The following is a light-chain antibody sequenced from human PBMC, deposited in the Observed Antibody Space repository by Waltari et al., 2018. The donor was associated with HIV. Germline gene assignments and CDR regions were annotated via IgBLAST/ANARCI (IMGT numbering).Light chain of an antibody. CDR3: SSYTNSSTPVV. J-gene: IGLJ2*01. V-gene: IGLV2-14*01. CDR1: SSDVGGYNY. Sequence: QSALAQPASVSRSPGQSITISCTGTSSDVGGYNYVSWYQHHPGKVPKLIVYEVSIRPSGVSNRFSGSKSGNTASLTISGLQAEDEADYYCSSYTNSSTPVVFGGGTKLTVL. CDR2: EVS.